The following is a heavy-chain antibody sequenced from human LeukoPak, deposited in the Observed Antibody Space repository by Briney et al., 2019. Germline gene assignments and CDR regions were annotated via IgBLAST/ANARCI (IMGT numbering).Heavy chain of an antibody. D-gene: IGHD4-17*01. CDR1: HYSISSGYY. J-gene: IGHJ4*02. CDR2: IFHSGNT. Sequence: SETLSLTCTVSHYSISSGYYWGWIRQPPGKGLEWIGSIFHSGNTYYNPSLKSRVTISVDTSKNQFSLKLSSVTAADTAVYYCARGGRVYADLKIDYWGQGTLVTVSS. CDR3: ARGGRVYADLKIDY. V-gene: IGHV4-38-2*02.